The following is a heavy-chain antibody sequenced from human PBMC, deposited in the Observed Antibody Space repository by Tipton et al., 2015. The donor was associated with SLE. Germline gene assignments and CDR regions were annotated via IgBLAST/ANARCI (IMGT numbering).Heavy chain of an antibody. CDR1: GFSLSHYW. CDR2: INQDENVQ. Sequence: SLRLSCAASGFSLSHYWMTWVRQAPGKGLEWVANINQDENVQNYVDSVRGRFTISRDNTKNSLYLQMSRLRAEDTAVYYCARDRFSVTERDLDNSGQGTLVTVSS. V-gene: IGHV3-7*01. D-gene: IGHD2/OR15-2a*01. CDR3: ARDRFSVTERDLDN. J-gene: IGHJ4*02.